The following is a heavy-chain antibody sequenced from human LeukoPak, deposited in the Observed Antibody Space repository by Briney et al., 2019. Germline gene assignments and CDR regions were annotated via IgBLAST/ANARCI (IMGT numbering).Heavy chain of an antibody. CDR1: GYTFTSYY. D-gene: IGHD5-18*01. CDR2: ISAYNGNT. V-gene: IGHV1-18*04. Sequence: ASVKVSCKASGYTFTSYYMHWVRQAPGQGLEWMGWISAYNGNTNYAQKLQGRVTMTTDTSTSTAYMELRSLRSDDTAVYYCARAGSYGYWYFDLWGRGTLVTVSS. CDR3: ARAGSYGYWYFDL. J-gene: IGHJ2*01.